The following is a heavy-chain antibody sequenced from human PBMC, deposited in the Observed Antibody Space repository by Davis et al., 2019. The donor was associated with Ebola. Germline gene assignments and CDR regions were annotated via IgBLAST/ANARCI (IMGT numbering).Heavy chain of an antibody. CDR3: AHSRGGVTSRPYYYYGMDV. D-gene: IGHD2-8*02. CDR1: GGSISSSSYY. J-gene: IGHJ6*02. Sequence: SETLSLTCTVSGGSISSSSYYWSWIRQPPGKGLEWIGYIYYSGSTNYNPSLKSRVTISVDTSKKQFSLKLSSVTAADTAVYYCAHSRGGVTSRPYYYYGMDVWGQGTTVTVSS. CDR2: IYYSGST. V-gene: IGHV4-61*05.